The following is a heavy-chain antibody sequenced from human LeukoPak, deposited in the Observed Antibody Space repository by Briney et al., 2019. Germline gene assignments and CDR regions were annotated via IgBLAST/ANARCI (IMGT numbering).Heavy chain of an antibody. CDR2: IYYSGST. CDR1: GGSISSHY. D-gene: IGHD6-13*01. J-gene: IGHJ5*02. CDR3: ARKWGIAAAGTGWFDP. V-gene: IGHV4-59*11. Sequence: SETLSLTCTVSGGSISSHYWSWIRQPPGKGLEWIGYIYYSGSTNYNPSLKSRVTISVDTSKNQFSLKLSSVTAADTAVYYCARKWGIAAAGTGWFDPWGQGTLVTVSS.